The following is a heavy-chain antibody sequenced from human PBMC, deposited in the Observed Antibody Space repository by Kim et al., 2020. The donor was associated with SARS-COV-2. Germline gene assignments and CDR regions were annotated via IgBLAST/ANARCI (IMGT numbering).Heavy chain of an antibody. J-gene: IGHJ4*02. Sequence: SYTPSLKGRLTISVDTSKSQFSLKLSSVTAADTAVYYCARGYGSGSYYNYWGQGTLVTVSS. V-gene: IGHV4-34*01. D-gene: IGHD3-10*01. CDR3: ARGYGSGSYYNY.